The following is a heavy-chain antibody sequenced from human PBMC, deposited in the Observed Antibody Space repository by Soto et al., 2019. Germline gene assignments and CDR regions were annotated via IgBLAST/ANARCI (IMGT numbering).Heavy chain of an antibody. CDR3: ARGHGAARRAGLTPMDY. J-gene: IGHJ4*02. D-gene: IGHD6-6*01. Sequence: SLRLSCAASGFTFSSYGMHWVRQAPGKGLEWVAVIWYDGSNKYYADSVKGRFTISRDNSKNTLYLQMNSLRAEDTAVYYCARGHGAARRAGLTPMDYWGQGTLVTVSS. CDR2: IWYDGSNK. V-gene: IGHV3-33*01. CDR1: GFTFSSYG.